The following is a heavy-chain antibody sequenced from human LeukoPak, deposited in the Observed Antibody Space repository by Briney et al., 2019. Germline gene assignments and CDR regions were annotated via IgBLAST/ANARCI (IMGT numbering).Heavy chain of an antibody. Sequence: ASVKVSCKASGYTLTSHDINWVRQATGQGLEWMGWMSPNSGDTGYAQKFQGRVTMTSDSSISTAYMELSSLRSEDTAIYYCVRTPPNWGFDYWGQGTLVTVSS. CDR2: MSPNSGDT. CDR3: VRTPPNWGFDY. V-gene: IGHV1-8*01. D-gene: IGHD7-27*01. CDR1: GYTLTSHD. J-gene: IGHJ4*02.